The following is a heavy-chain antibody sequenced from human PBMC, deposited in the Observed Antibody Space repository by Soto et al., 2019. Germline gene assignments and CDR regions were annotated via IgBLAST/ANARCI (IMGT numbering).Heavy chain of an antibody. CDR3: AREDIVVYRIAYYGIDV. CDR2: ITPIFGTT. J-gene: IGHJ6*02. V-gene: IGHV1-69*01. Sequence: QVHLVQSGDEVKKPWSSVKVSCKASGGSFSTYVVTWVRQAPGQGLEWVGAITPIFGTTNYAQKFYDRVTITADEDATTAYMELTSLRSDDTAVYYCAREDIVVYRIAYYGIDVLGQGTTVIVSS. CDR1: GGSFSTYV. D-gene: IGHD3-22*01.